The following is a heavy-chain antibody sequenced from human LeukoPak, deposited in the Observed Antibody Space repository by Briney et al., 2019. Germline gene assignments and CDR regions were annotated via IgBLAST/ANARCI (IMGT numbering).Heavy chain of an antibody. J-gene: IGHJ4*02. CDR3: ARDLEFPDY. Sequence: ASMQVLFQASGYTFISYGITWMRQAPGQGLEWMGWISTNNGNTNYVQKFQGRVTMTTDTSTSTAYMELRSLTSDDTAVYYCARDLEFPDYWGQGTLVTVSS. CDR2: ISTNNGNT. V-gene: IGHV1-18*01. D-gene: IGHD3-3*01. CDR1: GYTFISYG.